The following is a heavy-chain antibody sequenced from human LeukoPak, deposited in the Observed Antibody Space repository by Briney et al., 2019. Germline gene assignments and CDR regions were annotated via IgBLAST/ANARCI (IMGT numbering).Heavy chain of an antibody. V-gene: IGHV3-74*01. Sequence: GGSLRLSCTASGFNFSNYWMHWVRQAPGKGLVWVSRLNTGGNSTIYADSVKGRFIISRDNAKSTLYLQMNSLRADDTGVYYCTRGYWFDPLGPGNPGHRLL. CDR3: TRGYWFDP. D-gene: IGHD3-10*01. CDR1: GFNFSNYW. J-gene: IGHJ5*02. CDR2: LNTGGNST.